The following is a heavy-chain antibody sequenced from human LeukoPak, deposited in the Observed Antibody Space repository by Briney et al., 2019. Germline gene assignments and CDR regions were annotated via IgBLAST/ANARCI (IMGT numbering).Heavy chain of an antibody. CDR3: ARERYDYLTGNRGFDY. V-gene: IGHV3-11*01. D-gene: IGHD3/OR15-3a*01. CDR2: VSISGDTK. Sequence: PGGSLRLSCAASGFIFSDHYMSLIRQPPGEGLEWVSYVSISGDTKDYEDSVKGRFTISRDNAKNSLYLQMNSLRAGDTAVYYCARERYDYLTGNRGFDYWGQGTLVTVSS. J-gene: IGHJ4*02. CDR1: GFIFSDHY.